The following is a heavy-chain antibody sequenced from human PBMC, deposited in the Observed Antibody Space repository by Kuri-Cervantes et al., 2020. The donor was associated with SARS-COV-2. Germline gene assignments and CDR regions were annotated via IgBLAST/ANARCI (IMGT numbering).Heavy chain of an antibody. CDR3: ARVDGDYVDY. D-gene: IGHD4-17*01. CDR2: IYYSGST. Sequence: SETLSLTCAVSGYSISSGYYWSWIRQPPGKGLEWIGYIYYSGSTNYNPSLKSRVTISVDTSKNQFSLKLSSVTAADTAVYYCARVDGDYVDYWGQGTLVTVSS. CDR1: GYSISSGYY. V-gene: IGHV4-61*01. J-gene: IGHJ4*02.